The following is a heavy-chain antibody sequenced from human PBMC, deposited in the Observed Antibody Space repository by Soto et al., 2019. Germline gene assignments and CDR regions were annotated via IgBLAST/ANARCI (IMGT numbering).Heavy chain of an antibody. Sequence: QVQLVQSGAEVKKPGASVKVSCKASGYTFTSYDINWVRQATGQGLEWMGWMNPNSGNTGYAQKFQARVPMTSNTSIITAYMELSSLTSDDTAVYYCARHGITMLVDDAFDIWCQGTMVTVSS. CDR3: ARHGITMLVDDAFDI. D-gene: IGHD3-22*01. CDR1: GYTFTSYD. CDR2: MNPNSGNT. J-gene: IGHJ3*02. V-gene: IGHV1-8*01.